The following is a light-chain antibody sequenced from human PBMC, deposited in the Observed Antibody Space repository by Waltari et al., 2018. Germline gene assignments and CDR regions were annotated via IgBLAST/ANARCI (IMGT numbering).Light chain of an antibody. V-gene: IGLV1-36*01. CDR2: GI. CDR1: NNNIGTYG. CDR3: STWDHSLNGRV. Sequence: QSALNQEPSVSGTVGQKVTLSCTGNNNNIGTYGVGWYQQISPGPPKSVMFGISLPSGIPDRFSGSKSGTTASLTISGLLPEDEGDYFCSTWDHSLNGRVFGGGTRLTVL. J-gene: IGLJ3*02.